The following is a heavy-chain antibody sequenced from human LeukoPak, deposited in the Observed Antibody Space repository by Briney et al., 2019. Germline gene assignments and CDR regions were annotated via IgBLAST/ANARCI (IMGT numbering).Heavy chain of an antibody. D-gene: IGHD2-2*01. J-gene: IGHJ4*02. CDR3: AKADIYCSSTSCLYFDY. CDR1: GFTFSSYA. V-gene: IGHV3-23*01. Sequence: PGGSLRLSCAASGFTFSSYAMSWVRQAPGKGLEWVSAISGSGGSTYYADSVKGRFTISRDNSKNTLYLQMNSLRAEDTAVYYCAKADIYCSSTSCLYFDYWGQGTPVTVSS. CDR2: ISGSGGST.